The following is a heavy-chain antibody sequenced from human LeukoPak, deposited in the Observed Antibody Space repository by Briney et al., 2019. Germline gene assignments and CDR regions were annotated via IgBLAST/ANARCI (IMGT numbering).Heavy chain of an antibody. CDR3: ARFITVVTSGALDV. Sequence: GGSLRLSCVDSGITFSTYWMSWARQAPGKGLEWVANIKEDGSQKYHVDSVKGRFTISRDNAKNSLYLQMNSLRAEDTAVYYCARFITVVTSGALDVWGQGTVVTVSS. D-gene: IGHD4-23*01. CDR1: GITFSTYW. V-gene: IGHV3-7*05. CDR2: IKEDGSQK. J-gene: IGHJ3*01.